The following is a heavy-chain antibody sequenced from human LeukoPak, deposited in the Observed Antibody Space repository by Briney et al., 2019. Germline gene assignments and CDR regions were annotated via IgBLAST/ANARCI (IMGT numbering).Heavy chain of an antibody. Sequence: PGGSLTLSCAASGFSFSSYGMSWFRQAPGKGLEWVSSISSSSSYLYYADSVKGRFTISRDNAKNSLYLQMNSLRAEDTAVYYCARDPPGRIAAAGGDYWGQGTLVTVSS. V-gene: IGHV3-21*01. CDR1: GFSFSSYG. J-gene: IGHJ4*02. CDR2: ISSSSSYL. CDR3: ARDPPGRIAAAGGDY. D-gene: IGHD6-13*01.